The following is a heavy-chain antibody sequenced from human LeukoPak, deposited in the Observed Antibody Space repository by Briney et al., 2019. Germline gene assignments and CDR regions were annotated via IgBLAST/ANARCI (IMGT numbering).Heavy chain of an antibody. V-gene: IGHV3-7*01. CDR2: IKQDGSEK. CDR3: ARDIFDG. CDR1: GVTFSSYW. Sequence: GGSLRLSCAGSGVTFSSYWMSWVRQAPGKGLEWVANIKQDGSEKYYVDSVKGRFTISRDNAKNSLYPQMSSLRAEDTAIYYCARDIFDGWGQGTLVTVSS. J-gene: IGHJ4*02.